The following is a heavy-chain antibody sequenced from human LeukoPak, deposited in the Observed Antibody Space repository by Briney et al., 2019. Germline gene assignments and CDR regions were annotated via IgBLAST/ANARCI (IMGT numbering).Heavy chain of an antibody. CDR1: GGSISSYH. CDR2: INHSGST. V-gene: IGHV4-34*01. J-gene: IGHJ4*02. Sequence: SETLSLTCTVSGGSISSYHWSWIRQPPGKGLEWIGEINHSGSTNYNPSLKSRVTISVDTSKNQFSLKLSSVTAADTAVYYCARAQGYSSSWYFRIWGQGTLVTVSS. D-gene: IGHD6-13*01. CDR3: ARAQGYSSSWYFRI.